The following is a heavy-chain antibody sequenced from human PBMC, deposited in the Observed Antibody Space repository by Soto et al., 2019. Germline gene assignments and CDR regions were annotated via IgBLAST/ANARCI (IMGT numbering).Heavy chain of an antibody. V-gene: IGHV3-30-3*01. CDR3: ARDRGYCSSSSCYGSVYYFDY. J-gene: IGHJ4*02. CDR2: ISYDGSNK. Sequence: SLRLSCAASGFTFSSYAMHWVRQAPGKGLEWVAVISYDGSNKYHADSVKGRFTISRDNSKNTLYLQMNSLRAEDTAVYYCARDRGYCSSSSCYGSVYYFDYWGQGTLVTVSS. D-gene: IGHD2-2*03. CDR1: GFTFSSYA.